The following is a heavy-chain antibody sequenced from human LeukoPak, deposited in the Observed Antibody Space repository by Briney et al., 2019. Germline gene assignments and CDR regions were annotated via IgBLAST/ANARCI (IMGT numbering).Heavy chain of an antibody. J-gene: IGHJ4*02. CDR2: IKEDGTEK. Sequence: GGSLRLSCAASGYTFSAYWMTWVRQAPGKGLEWVANIKEDGTEKNYVDSVKGRFTISRDNVKKSLYLEMNSLRVEDTAVYYCARGRWSDYWGQGTQVTVSS. CDR1: GYTFSAYW. CDR3: ARGRWSDY. D-gene: IGHD5-24*01. V-gene: IGHV3-7*01.